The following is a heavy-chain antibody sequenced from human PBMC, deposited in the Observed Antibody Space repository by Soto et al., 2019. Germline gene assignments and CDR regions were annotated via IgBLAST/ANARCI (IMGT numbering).Heavy chain of an antibody. CDR2: INHSGST. Sequence: SETLSLTCTVYGGSISSYYWSWIRQPPGKGLEWIGEINHSGSTNYNPSLKSRVTISVDTSKNQFSLKLSSVTAADTAVYYCARLAAAGYLLDYWGQGTLVTVS. J-gene: IGHJ4*02. CDR1: GGSISSYY. V-gene: IGHV4-34*01. CDR3: ARLAAAGYLLDY. D-gene: IGHD6-13*01.